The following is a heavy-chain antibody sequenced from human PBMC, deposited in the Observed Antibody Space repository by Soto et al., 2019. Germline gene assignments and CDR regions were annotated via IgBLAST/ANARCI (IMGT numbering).Heavy chain of an antibody. V-gene: IGHV4-34*01. CDR1: GGSFSGYY. D-gene: IGHD5-12*01. CDR3: ARQEEMATIAPYFDY. CDR2: INHSGST. Sequence: TLSLTCAVYGGSFSGYYWSWIRQPPGKGLEWIGEINHSGSTNYNPSLKSRVTISVDTSKNQFSLKLSSVTAADTAVYYCARQEEMATIAPYFDYWGQGTLVTVSS. J-gene: IGHJ4*02.